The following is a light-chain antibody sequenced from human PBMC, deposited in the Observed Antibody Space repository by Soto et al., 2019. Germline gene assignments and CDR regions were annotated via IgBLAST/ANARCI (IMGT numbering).Light chain of an antibody. CDR3: SSYPGSNNFCA. CDR1: SSDVGGYNY. V-gene: IGLV2-8*01. J-gene: IGLJ1*01. Sequence: QSVLTQPPSASGSPGQSATISCTGTSSDVGGYNYVSWYQQHPGKAPKLMIYEVSKRPSGVPDRFSGSKSGNTASLTVSEFQAEDEPAYYCSSYPGSNNFCAFGTGTKVTVL. CDR2: EVS.